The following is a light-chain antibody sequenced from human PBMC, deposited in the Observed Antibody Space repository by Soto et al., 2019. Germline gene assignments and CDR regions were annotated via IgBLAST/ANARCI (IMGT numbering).Light chain of an antibody. Sequence: IVMTQSPATVSVSPGESTSLSCRASRTIGTNLGWYQQKPGQAPRLLISKTCNRATGVPARFSGSGSGTEFTLTITSLQSEDIAVYYCQQYADWPLTFGGGTKVDIK. V-gene: IGKV3-15*01. CDR3: QQYADWPLT. CDR1: RTIGTN. CDR2: KTC. J-gene: IGKJ4*01.